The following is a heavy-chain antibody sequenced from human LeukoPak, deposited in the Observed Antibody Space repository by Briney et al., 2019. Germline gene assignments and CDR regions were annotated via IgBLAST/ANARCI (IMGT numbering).Heavy chain of an antibody. CDR1: GFTFTSSA. CDR2: IVVGSGNT. V-gene: IGHV1-58*01. CDR3: ARGHYYTDMLTNYWVRYFDY. D-gene: IGHD3-9*01. Sequence: TSVKVSCKASGFTFTSSAVQWVRQARGQRLEWIGWIVVGSGNTNYAQKFQERVTITRDMSTSTAYMELSSLRSEDTAVYYCARGHYYTDMLTNYWVRYFDYWGQGTLVTVSS. J-gene: IGHJ4*02.